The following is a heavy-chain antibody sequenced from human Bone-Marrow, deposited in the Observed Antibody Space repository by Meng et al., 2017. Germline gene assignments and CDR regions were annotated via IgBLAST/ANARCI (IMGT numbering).Heavy chain of an antibody. CDR3: ARDFPVTAFPADYYFDY. CDR1: GFTFSSYE. V-gene: IGHV3-48*03. CDR2: ISSSGSTI. J-gene: IGHJ4*02. D-gene: IGHD4-17*01. Sequence: GESLKISCAASGFTFSSYEMNWVRQAPGKGLEWVSYISSSGSTIYYADSVKGRFTISRDNAKNSLYLQMNSLRAEDTAVYYCARDFPVTAFPADYYFDYWGQGTLVTGYS.